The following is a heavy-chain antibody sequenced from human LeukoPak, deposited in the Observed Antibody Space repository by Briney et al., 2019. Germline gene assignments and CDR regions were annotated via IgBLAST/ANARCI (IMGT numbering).Heavy chain of an antibody. J-gene: IGHJ4*02. D-gene: IGHD4-17*01. CDR2: INQSGTA. CDR1: GAPFNAYY. CDR3: AGGWSVTTGY. V-gene: IGHV4-34*01. Sequence: SETLSLTCAVYGAPFNAYYWSWIRQTPGKGLEWIGEINQSGTANYNPSLKSRVTISVDTSKNQFSLKLTSVTAADSALYYCAGGWSVTTGYWGQGTLVTVSS.